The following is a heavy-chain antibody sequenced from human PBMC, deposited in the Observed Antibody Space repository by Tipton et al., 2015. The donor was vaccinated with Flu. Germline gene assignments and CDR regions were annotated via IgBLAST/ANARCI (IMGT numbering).Heavy chain of an antibody. Sequence: TLSLTCTVSSGSISSGDYYWSWIRHHPGKGLEWIGYIYHSGVTYYNPSLKSRVSMSVDTSENQFSLNVTSVTAADTAVYYCARDGAAFCTSTNCPPGKYFDLWGRGTLVTVSS. D-gene: IGHD2/OR15-2a*01. CDR3: ARDGAAFCTSTNCPPGKYFDL. CDR2: IYHSGVT. V-gene: IGHV4-31*03. J-gene: IGHJ2*01. CDR1: SGSISSGDYY.